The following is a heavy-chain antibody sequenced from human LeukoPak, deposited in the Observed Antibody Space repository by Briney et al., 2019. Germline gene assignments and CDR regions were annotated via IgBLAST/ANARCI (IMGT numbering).Heavy chain of an antibody. CDR2: IYTSGST. V-gene: IGHV4-61*02. J-gene: IGHJ5*02. CDR3: ARTNYDILTGYYTNWFDP. Sequence: PSQTLSLTCTVSGGSISSGSYYWSWIRQPAGKGLEWIGRIYTSGSTNYNPSLKSRVTISVDTSKNQFSLKLCSVTAADTAVYYCARTNYDILTGYYTNWFDPWGQGTLVTVSS. CDR1: GGSISSGSYY. D-gene: IGHD3-9*01.